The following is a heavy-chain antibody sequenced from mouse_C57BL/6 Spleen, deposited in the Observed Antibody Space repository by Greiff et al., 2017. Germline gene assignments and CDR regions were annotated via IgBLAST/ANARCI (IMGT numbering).Heavy chain of an antibody. CDR1: GFTFSSYA. D-gene: IGHD2-5*01. Sequence: EVHLVESGGGLVKPGGSLTLSCAASGFTFSSYAMSWVRQTPEKRLEWVATISDGGSYTYYPDNVKGRFTISRDNAKNNLYLQMSHLKSEDTAMYYCARSSSYYSNYEGTWFAYWGQGTLVTVSA. CDR3: ARSSSYYSNYEGTWFAY. CDR2: ISDGGSYT. J-gene: IGHJ3*01. V-gene: IGHV5-4*01.